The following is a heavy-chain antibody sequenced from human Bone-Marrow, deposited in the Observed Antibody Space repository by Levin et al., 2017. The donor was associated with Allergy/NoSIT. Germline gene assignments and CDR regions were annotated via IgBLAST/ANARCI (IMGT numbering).Heavy chain of an antibody. Sequence: GGSLRLSCAASQFIFDDHGMSWVRQAPGKGLEWVSGITWNSGTTGYADSVKGRFTISRDNAKNTLYLQMNSLRVEDTALYYCARVGNYAVVADAFDLWGQGTMVTVSS. CDR2: ITWNSGTT. D-gene: IGHD1-7*01. V-gene: IGHV3-20*04. CDR1: QFIFDDHG. CDR3: ARVGNYAVVADAFDL. J-gene: IGHJ3*01.